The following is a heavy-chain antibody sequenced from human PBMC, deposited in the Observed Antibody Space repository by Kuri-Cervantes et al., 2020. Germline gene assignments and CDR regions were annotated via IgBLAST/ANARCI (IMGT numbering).Heavy chain of an antibody. J-gene: IGHJ6*02. Sequence: GGSLRLSCAASGFTFSDYYMSWIRQAPGKGLEWVSYISSSGSTIYYADSVKGRFTISRDNAKNSLYLQMNSLRAEDTAVYYCARDKSFGTNTQLVVGGVLYYYYGMDVWGQGTTVTVSS. V-gene: IGHV3-11*04. CDR1: GFTFSDYY. D-gene: IGHD6-13*01. CDR2: ISSSGSTI. CDR3: ARDKSFGTNTQLVVGGVLYYYYGMDV.